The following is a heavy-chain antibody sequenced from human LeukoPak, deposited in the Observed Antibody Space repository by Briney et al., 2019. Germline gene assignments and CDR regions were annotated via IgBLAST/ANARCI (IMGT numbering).Heavy chain of an antibody. Sequence: ASVKVSCKASGYTFTGYYMHWVRQAPGQGLAWMGWINPNSGGTNYAQKFQGRVTMTRDTSISTAYMELSRLRSDDTAVYYCARDIITGTTSNWFDPWGQGTLVTVSS. J-gene: IGHJ5*02. CDR1: GYTFTGYY. CDR2: INPNSGGT. V-gene: IGHV1-2*02. CDR3: ARDIITGTTSNWFDP. D-gene: IGHD1-7*01.